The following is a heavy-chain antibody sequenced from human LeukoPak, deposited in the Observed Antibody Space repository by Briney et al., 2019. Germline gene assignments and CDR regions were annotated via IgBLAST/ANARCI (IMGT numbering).Heavy chain of an antibody. CDR3: ARSVPGYLNYYYMDV. D-gene: IGHD5-18*01. CDR2: IYTSGST. V-gene: IGHV4-61*02. J-gene: IGHJ6*03. CDR1: GGSISSGSYY. Sequence: KPSETLSLTCSVSGGSISSGSYYWSWIRQPAGKGLEWIGRIYTSGSTNYNPSLKSRVTISVDTSKNQFSLKLSSVTAADTAVYYCARSVPGYLNYYYMDVWGKGTTVTVSS.